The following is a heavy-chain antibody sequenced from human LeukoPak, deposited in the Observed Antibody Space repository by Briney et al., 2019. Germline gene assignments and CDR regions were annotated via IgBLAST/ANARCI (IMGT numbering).Heavy chain of an antibody. CDR1: GGSISSSIYY. D-gene: IGHD2-2*02. CDR2: IYYSGST. V-gene: IGHV4-39*01. CDR3: ARQGYCSSTSCYKNPEYFQH. J-gene: IGHJ1*01. Sequence: SETLSLTCTVSGGSISSSIYYWGWIRQPPGKGLEWIGSIYYSGSTYYNPSLKSRVTISVDTSKNQFSLKLSSVTAADTAVYYCARQGYCSSTSCYKNPEYFQHWGQGTLVTVSS.